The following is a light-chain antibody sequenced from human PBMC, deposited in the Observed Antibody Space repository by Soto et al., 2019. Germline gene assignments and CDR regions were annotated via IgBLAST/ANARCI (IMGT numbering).Light chain of an antibody. Sequence: DIQLTQSPSFLSASVGDRVTITCRASQGISSYLAWYQQKPGKAPKLLIYAASTLQSGVPSRFSGSGSGTEFTLTISSLQPEDFATYYCQQLNSYPHITFGLGTKVDIK. V-gene: IGKV1-9*01. CDR1: QGISSY. CDR2: AAS. J-gene: IGKJ3*01. CDR3: QQLNSYPHIT.